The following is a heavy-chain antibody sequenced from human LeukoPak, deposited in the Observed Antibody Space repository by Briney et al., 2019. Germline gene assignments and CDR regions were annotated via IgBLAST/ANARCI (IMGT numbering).Heavy chain of an antibody. V-gene: IGHV4-34*01. D-gene: IGHD2-21*02. J-gene: IGHJ5*02. Sequence: SETLSLTCAVYGGSFSGYYWSWIRQPPGKGLEWIGEINHSGSTNYNPSLKSRVTISVDTSKNQFSLKLSSVTAADTAVYYCASGSSIVVVTALHHWGQGTLVTVSS. CDR2: INHSGST. CDR3: ASGSSIVVVTALHH. CDR1: GGSFSGYY.